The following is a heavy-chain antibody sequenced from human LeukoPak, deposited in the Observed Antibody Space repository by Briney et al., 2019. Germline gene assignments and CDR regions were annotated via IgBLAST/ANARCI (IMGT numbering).Heavy chain of an antibody. CDR1: GGSISSYY. D-gene: IGHD3-10*01. J-gene: IGHJ3*02. CDR3: ARSDGYGLVGI. V-gene: IGHV4-59*12. CDR2: IYYSGST. Sequence: PSETLSLTCTVSGGSISSYYWSWIRQPPGKGLEWIGYIYYSGSTNYNPSLKSRVTISVDTSKNQFSLKLSSVTAADTAVYYCARSDGYGLVGIWGQGTMVTVSS.